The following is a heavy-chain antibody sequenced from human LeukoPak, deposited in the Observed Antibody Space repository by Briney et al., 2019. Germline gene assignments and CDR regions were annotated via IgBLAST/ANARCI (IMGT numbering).Heavy chain of an antibody. J-gene: IGHJ4*02. V-gene: IGHV3-23*01. CDR1: GFTFSDYY. CDR3: ARNLNSGTYYPPTLAY. D-gene: IGHD1-26*01. Sequence: GGSLRLSCAASGFTFSDYYMSWIRQAPGKGLEWVSGISGSGGSTYYADSVKGWFTISRDISKNTLYLLMHSLRAEDTAVYYCARNLNSGTYYPPTLAYWGQGALVTVSS. CDR2: ISGSGGST.